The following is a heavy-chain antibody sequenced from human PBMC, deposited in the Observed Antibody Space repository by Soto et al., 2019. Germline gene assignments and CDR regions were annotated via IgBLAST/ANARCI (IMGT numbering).Heavy chain of an antibody. CDR1: GGSISSSSYY. J-gene: IGHJ5*02. D-gene: IGHD2-15*01. CDR3: AGHGSVVVVAATSWFDP. V-gene: IGHV4-39*01. Sequence: QLQLQESGPGLVKPSETLSLTCTVSGGSISSSSYYWGWIRQPPGKGLEWIGSIYYSGSTYYNPPLRSRVARSVDTSKNQVSLKLSSVTAADTAVYYCAGHGSVVVVAATSWFDPWGQGALVTVSS. CDR2: IYYSGST.